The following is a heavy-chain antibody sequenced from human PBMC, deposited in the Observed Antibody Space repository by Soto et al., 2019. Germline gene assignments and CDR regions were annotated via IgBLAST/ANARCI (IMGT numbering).Heavy chain of an antibody. V-gene: IGHV4-61*08. CDR2: TLYSGSP. Sequence: ETLSLTCRVSGGSVGTGAYYWSWIRQPPGKGLEWIGYTLYSGSPNYNPSLQSLQSRVTISVDTSRNQFSLRLTSVTAADTALYYCARHDYYHRTFDIWGQGTLVTVSS. J-gene: IGHJ3*02. CDR3: ARHDYYHRTFDI. D-gene: IGHD3-9*01. CDR1: GGSVGTGAYY.